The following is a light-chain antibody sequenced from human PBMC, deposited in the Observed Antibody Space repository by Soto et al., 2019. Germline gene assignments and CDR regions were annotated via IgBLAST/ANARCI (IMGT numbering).Light chain of an antibody. Sequence: EIMMTQSPATLSVSPGERATLSCRASQSVKSSLAWYQQKPGQAPRLLIYEASTRATGVPARFSGSGSGTEFTLTISSLQSEDFAVYYCQQHNVWPATFGQGTKVDIK. J-gene: IGKJ1*01. CDR3: QQHNVWPAT. CDR1: QSVKSS. CDR2: EAS. V-gene: IGKV3-15*01.